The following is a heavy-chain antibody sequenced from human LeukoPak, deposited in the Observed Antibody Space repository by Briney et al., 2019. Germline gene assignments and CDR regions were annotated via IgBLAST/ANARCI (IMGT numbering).Heavy chain of an antibody. J-gene: IGHJ4*02. D-gene: IGHD2-21*02. CDR1: GASMTDYY. V-gene: IGHV4-59*12. CDR2: SHYSGET. Sequence: SETLSLTCTVSGASMTDYYWSWIRQPPGKGLEWIAYSHYSGETKYNPSLKSRITISVDTSKNQFSLKLTSVTAADTAVYYCARAGRGVTAIDYWGQGTLVTVSS. CDR3: ARAGRGVTAIDY.